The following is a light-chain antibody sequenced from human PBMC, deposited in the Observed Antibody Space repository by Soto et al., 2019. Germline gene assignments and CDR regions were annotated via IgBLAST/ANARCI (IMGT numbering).Light chain of an antibody. CDR1: FSDIAVFNY. Sequence: QSVLAQPASVSGSPGQSITISCTGSFSDIAVFNYVSWYQQYPGRAPKLLIYQVTSRASGVSHRFSGSKSGNTASLTISGLQPQDEAEYYCNSHSSTNFYVLGNGTKVTV. CDR2: QVT. J-gene: IGLJ1*01. CDR3: NSHSSTNFYV. V-gene: IGLV2-14*01.